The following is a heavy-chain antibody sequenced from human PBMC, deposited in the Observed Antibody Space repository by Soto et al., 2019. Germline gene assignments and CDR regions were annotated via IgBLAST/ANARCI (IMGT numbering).Heavy chain of an antibody. CDR1: GGSISSYY. D-gene: IGHD3-10*01. V-gene: IGHV4-59*08. CDR3: ARSITGDYFDY. CDR2: IYYSGST. J-gene: IGHJ4*02. Sequence: KTSETLSLTCTVSGGSISSYYWSWIRQPPGKGLEWIGYIYYSGSTNYNPSLKSRVTISVDTSKNQFSLKLSSVTAADTAVYYCARSITGDYFDYWGQGTLVTVSS.